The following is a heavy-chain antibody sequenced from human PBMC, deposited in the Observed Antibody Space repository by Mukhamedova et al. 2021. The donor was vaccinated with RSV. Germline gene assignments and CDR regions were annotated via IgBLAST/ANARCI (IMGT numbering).Heavy chain of an antibody. CDR1: YY. J-gene: IGHJ4*02. CDR2: IYYSGST. Sequence: YYWSWIRQPPGKGLEWIGYIYYSGSTYYNPSLKSRVTISVDTSKNQFSLKLSSVTAADTAVYYCARAGSVVVVPAMFYYWGQGTLV. V-gene: IGHV4-30-4*08. D-gene: IGHD2-2*01. CDR3: ARAGSVVVVPAMFYY.